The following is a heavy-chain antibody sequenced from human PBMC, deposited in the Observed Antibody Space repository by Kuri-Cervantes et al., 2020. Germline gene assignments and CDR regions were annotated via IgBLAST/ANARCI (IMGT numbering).Heavy chain of an antibody. J-gene: IGHJ4*02. D-gene: IGHD2-8*01. Sequence: ASVQVTCKASGYTCTNYGISWLRQAPGGGLEWMGWTSDSNGYTNYAEKLQDRVTMTTDTSTSTTYMELLSLGSDDTAVYYCAREGPIVRMVYGILFDSWGQGTLVTVSS. CDR3: AREGPIVRMVYGILFDS. CDR1: GYTCTNYG. V-gene: IGHV1-18*01. CDR2: TSDSNGYT.